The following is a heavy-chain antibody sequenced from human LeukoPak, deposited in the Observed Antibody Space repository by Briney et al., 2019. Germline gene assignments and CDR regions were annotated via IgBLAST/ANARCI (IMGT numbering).Heavy chain of an antibody. D-gene: IGHD3-22*01. V-gene: IGHV4-39*07. CDR3: ARDRKYDSSGYYFSWFDP. J-gene: IGHJ5*02. CDR2: IYYSGST. Sequence: SETLSLTCTVSGGSISSYYWGWIRQPPGKGLEWIGSIYYSGSTYYNPSLKSRVTISVDTSKNQFSLKLSSVTAADTAVYYCARDRKYDSSGYYFSWFDPWGQGTLVTVSS. CDR1: GGSISSYY.